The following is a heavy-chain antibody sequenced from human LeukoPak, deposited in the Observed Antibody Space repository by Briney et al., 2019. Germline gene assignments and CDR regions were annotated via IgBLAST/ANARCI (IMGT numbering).Heavy chain of an antibody. CDR2: INPNIGDT. J-gene: IGHJ4*02. V-gene: IGHV1-2*02. D-gene: IGHD6-13*01. CDR1: GYTFTGYY. CDR3: ARINSSRWYDF. Sequence: ASVTVSCTASGYTFTGYYMHWVRQAPGQGLEWMGWINPNIGDTNYSQKFQGRVTMTRDTSISTAYMELSRLRFDDTAVYYCARINSSRWYDFWGQGTLVTVSS.